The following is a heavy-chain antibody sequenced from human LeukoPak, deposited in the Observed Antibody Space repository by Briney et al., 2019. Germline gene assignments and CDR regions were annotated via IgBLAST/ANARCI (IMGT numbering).Heavy chain of an antibody. CDR1: GGSFSNYY. V-gene: IGHV4-34*01. J-gene: IGHJ4*02. Sequence: KTSETLSLTCGVYGGSFSNYYWTWIRQPPGKGLEWIGEIDHSGSSHYNPSLKSRVTISVDTFKNQLSLKLSSVTAADTAVYYCARGLEDRISIFGVVKFYYFVFWGQGTLVTVSS. D-gene: IGHD3-3*01. CDR3: ARGLEDRISIFGVVKFYYFVF. CDR2: IDHSGSS.